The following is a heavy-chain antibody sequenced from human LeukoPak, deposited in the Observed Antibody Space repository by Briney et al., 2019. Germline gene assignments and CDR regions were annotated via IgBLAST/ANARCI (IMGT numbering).Heavy chain of an antibody. D-gene: IGHD6-13*01. CDR3: AGSRGSRVAAADGY. Sequence: GGSLRLSCAASGFTYSSYSMNRVRQAPGKGLEWVSSISSSSSYIYYADSVKGRFTISRDNAKNSLYLQMNSLRAEDTAVYYCAGSRGSRVAAADGYWGQGTLVTVSS. CDR1: GFTYSSYS. CDR2: ISSSSSYI. V-gene: IGHV3-21*01. J-gene: IGHJ4*02.